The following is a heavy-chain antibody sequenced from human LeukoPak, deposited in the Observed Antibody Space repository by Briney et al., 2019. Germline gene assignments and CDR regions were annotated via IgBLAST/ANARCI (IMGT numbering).Heavy chain of an antibody. Sequence: GASVKVSCKASGYTFNRYGISWVRQAPGQGLEWMGWIGSYNGNTNYAQKLQGRVTMTTDTSTSTAYMELRSLKSDDTAVYYCARDLPANYYDSTTEAGYWGQGTLVTVSS. CDR2: IGSYNGNT. CDR3: ARDLPANYYDSTTEAGY. J-gene: IGHJ4*02. CDR1: GYTFNRYG. D-gene: IGHD3-22*01. V-gene: IGHV1-18*01.